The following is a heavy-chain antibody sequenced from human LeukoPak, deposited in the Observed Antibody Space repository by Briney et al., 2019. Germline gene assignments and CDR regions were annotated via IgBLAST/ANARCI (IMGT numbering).Heavy chain of an antibody. D-gene: IGHD6-13*01. J-gene: IGHJ3*02. CDR3: AREYSSSWYAFDI. Sequence: GGSLRLSCAASGFTFSSYWMSWVRQAPGKGLEWVANIKQDGSEKYYVDSVKGRFTISRDNAKNSLYLQMNSLRAEDTAVYYCAREYSSSWYAFDIWGQGTMVTVSS. CDR2: IKQDGSEK. V-gene: IGHV3-7*01. CDR1: GFTFSSYW.